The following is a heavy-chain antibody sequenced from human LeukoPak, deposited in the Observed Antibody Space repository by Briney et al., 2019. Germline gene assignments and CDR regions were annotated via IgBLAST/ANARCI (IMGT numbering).Heavy chain of an antibody. CDR3: ARARTYYDSSGVDAFDI. CDR1: GFAVSSNY. J-gene: IGHJ3*02. D-gene: IGHD3-22*01. V-gene: IGHV3-53*01. Sequence: GGSLRLSCAASGFAVSSNYMSWVRQAPGKGLEWVSVIYSGGSTYYADSVKGRFTISRDNSKNTLYLQMNSLRAEDTAVYYCARARTYYDSSGVDAFDIWGQGTMVTVSS. CDR2: IYSGGST.